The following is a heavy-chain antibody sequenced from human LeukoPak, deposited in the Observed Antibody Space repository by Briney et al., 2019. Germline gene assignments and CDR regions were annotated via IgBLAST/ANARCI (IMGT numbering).Heavy chain of an antibody. D-gene: IGHD2-15*01. J-gene: IGHJ4*02. CDR3: AKVSGSGGTKYQPFDY. V-gene: IGHV3-23*01. CDR2: ISGSGGST. CDR1: GFTFSSYA. Sequence: GGSLRLSCAASGFTFSSYAMSWVRQAPGKGLEWVSAISGSGGSTYYADSVKGRFTISRDNSKNTLYLQMNSLRAEDTAVYYCAKVSGSGGTKYQPFDYWGQGTLVTVSS.